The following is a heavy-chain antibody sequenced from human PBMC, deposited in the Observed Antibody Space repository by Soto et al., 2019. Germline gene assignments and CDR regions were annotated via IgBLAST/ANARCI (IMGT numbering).Heavy chain of an antibody. CDR3: ARVVAASLDY. CDR2: VHYSGIT. J-gene: IGHJ4*02. D-gene: IGHD6-19*01. CDR1: GGSISRYY. Sequence: QVQLQESGPGLVKPSETLSLTCTVSGGSISRYYWTWIWQPPGKGLEWIGYVHYSGITSYNPSLKGRVTISADTSKNQFSLNVTSVAAADTAVYYCARVVAASLDYWGQGALVTVSS. V-gene: IGHV4-59*01.